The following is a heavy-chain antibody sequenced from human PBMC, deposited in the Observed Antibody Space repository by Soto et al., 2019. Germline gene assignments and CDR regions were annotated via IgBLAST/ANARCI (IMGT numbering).Heavy chain of an antibody. CDR3: AAVTPQGRYYGSESYLLDY. D-gene: IGHD3-10*01. V-gene: IGHV1-58*02. J-gene: IGHJ4*02. Sequence: QMQLVQSGPEVKKPGTSVKVSCKASGFTFTSSAMQWVRQARGQRLVWIGWIVVGSGNTNYAQKFQERVTITRDMATSTAYMELSSLRAEDTGVYYCAAVTPQGRYYGSESYLLDYWGQGTLVTVSS. CDR1: GFTFTSSA. CDR2: IVVGSGNT.